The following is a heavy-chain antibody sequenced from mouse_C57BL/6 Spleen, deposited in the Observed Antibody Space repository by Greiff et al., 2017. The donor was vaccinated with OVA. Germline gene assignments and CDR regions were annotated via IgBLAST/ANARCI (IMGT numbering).Heavy chain of an antibody. V-gene: IGHV1-69*01. CDR1: GYTFTSYW. Sequence: VKLQQPGAELVMPGASVKLSCKASGYTFTSYWMHWVKQRPGQGLEWIGEIDPSDSYTNYNQKFKGKSTLTVDKSSSTAYMQLSSLTSEDSAVYYCARPRNYDYAMDYWGQGTSVTVSS. J-gene: IGHJ4*01. CDR2: IDPSDSYT. CDR3: ARPRNYDYAMDY. D-gene: IGHD2-1*01.